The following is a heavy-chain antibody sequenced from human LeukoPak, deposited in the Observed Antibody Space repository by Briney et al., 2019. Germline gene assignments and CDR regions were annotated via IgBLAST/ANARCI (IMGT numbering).Heavy chain of an antibody. Sequence: PSETLSLTCTVSGASISSYYWSWTRQPPGKGLEWIGYISYSGSTNYNPSLKSRVTISADTSKNQVSLTLSSVTAADTAVYFCARLPRAGGGLDYWGQGTLVTVSS. V-gene: IGHV4-59*08. J-gene: IGHJ4*02. D-gene: IGHD6-13*01. CDR1: GASISSYY. CDR2: ISYSGST. CDR3: ARLPRAGGGLDY.